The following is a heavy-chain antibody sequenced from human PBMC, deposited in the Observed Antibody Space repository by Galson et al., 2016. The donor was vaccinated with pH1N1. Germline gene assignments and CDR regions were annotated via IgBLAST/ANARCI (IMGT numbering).Heavy chain of an antibody. CDR1: GFTFSSYV. V-gene: IGHV3-21*01. Sequence: SLRLSCAASGFTFSSYVMNWVRQAPGKGLEWVSSISSSSTYIYYADSARGRFTISRDNAKNSLYLQMNSLRAEDTAIYYCARALYYGGNSIAFDVWGQGTMVTVSS. CDR2: ISSSSTYI. D-gene: IGHD4-23*01. CDR3: ARALYYGGNSIAFDV. J-gene: IGHJ3*01.